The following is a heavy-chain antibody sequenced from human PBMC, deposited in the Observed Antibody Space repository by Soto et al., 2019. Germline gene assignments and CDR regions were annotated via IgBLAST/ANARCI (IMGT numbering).Heavy chain of an antibody. Sequence: PSETLSLTCTFSGGSISSGDYYLTWVRQHPGRGLEWIGYIYASGRTYYTPSLKSRVSISVDTSKNQFSLKLSSVAAADTAVYYCARDSGYIVATNLFDYWGQGTLVTVS. CDR2: IYASGRT. CDR3: ARDSGYIVATNLFDY. D-gene: IGHD5-12*01. V-gene: IGHV4-31*03. J-gene: IGHJ4*02. CDR1: GGSISSGDYY.